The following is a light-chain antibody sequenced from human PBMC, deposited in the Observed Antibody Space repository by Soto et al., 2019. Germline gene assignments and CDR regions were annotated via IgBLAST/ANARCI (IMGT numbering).Light chain of an antibody. CDR1: QSLLHITGET. CDR2: DTS. V-gene: IGKV3-20*01. CDR3: QQYGTSEII. Sequence: VLTQTPRDRSVAPGKPASIACKASQSLLHITGETFLFWYQEKPGQAPRLLIYDTSSRATGIPDRFSGSGSGTDVTLTITRLEPEDFAVFYCQQYGTSEIILGQGTRLEIK. J-gene: IGKJ5*01.